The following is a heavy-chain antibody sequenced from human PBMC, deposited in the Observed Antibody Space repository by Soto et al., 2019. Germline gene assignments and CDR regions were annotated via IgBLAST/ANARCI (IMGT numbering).Heavy chain of an antibody. CDR3: ATTRRYLYDTSGPDAFDI. J-gene: IGHJ3*02. Sequence: ASVKVSCKASGYTFTGYYIHWVRQAPGQGLEWMGWINPNSGGTDYSQKFQGWVTMTRDTSISTAYMELSRLRSDDTAVYYCATTRRYLYDTSGPDAFDIWGQGTMVTVS. V-gene: IGHV1-2*04. D-gene: IGHD3-22*01. CDR1: GYTFTGYY. CDR2: INPNSGGT.